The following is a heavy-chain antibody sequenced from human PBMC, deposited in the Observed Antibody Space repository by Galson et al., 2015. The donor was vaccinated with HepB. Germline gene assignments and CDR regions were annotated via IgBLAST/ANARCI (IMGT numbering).Heavy chain of an antibody. J-gene: IGHJ4*02. CDR1: GFTFSSYA. Sequence: SLRLSCAASGFTFSSYAMSWVRQAPGKGLGWVSAISGSGGSTYYADSVKGRFTISRDNSKNTLYLQMNSLRAEDTAVYYCAKVPAPDGESLIDYWGQGTLVTVSS. V-gene: IGHV3-23*01. CDR3: AKVPAPDGESLIDY. CDR2: ISGSGGST. D-gene: IGHD3-10*01.